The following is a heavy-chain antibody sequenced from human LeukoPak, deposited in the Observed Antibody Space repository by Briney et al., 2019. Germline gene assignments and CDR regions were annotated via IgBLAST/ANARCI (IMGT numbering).Heavy chain of an antibody. CDR3: ATAPWELEKIEYFQH. J-gene: IGHJ1*01. CDR1: GYTLTELS. Sequence: ASVKVSFKFSGYTLTELSMHRVRQAPGKGLEWMGGFDPEDGETIYAQKFQGRVTMTEDTSTDTAYMELSSLRSEDTAVYYCATAPWELEKIEYFQHWGQGTLVTVSS. D-gene: IGHD1-26*01. CDR2: FDPEDGET. V-gene: IGHV1-24*01.